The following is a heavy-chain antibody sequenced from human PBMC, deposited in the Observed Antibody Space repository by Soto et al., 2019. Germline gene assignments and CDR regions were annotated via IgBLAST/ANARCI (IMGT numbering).Heavy chain of an antibody. CDR3: GTPPGGGGY. D-gene: IGHD3-16*01. CDR1: GFTVSNNY. V-gene: IGHV3-53*01. Sequence: EVQLVESGGGLIQPGGSLRLSCAVSGFTVSNNYMSWVRQAPGKGLEGVSVIYSGGYTAYGDSVKGRFTISRDNSKNNLYFQKKSRGANRPGVVYGGTPPGGGGYWGQGTLVTVSS. CDR2: IYSGGYT. J-gene: IGHJ4*02.